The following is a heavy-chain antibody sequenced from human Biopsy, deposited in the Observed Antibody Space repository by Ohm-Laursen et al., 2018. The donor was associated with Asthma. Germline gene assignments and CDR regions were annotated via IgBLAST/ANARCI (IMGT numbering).Heavy chain of an antibody. Sequence: SLRLSCAAPGFTFSSYGMHWVRQAPGKGLEWVAVIWYDGSNKYYADSVKGRFTISRDNSKNTVYLQMNSLRAEDTAVYYCASYEVVTAILPMDVWGQGTTVIVS. CDR2: IWYDGSNK. V-gene: IGHV3-33*01. CDR1: GFTFSSYG. CDR3: ASYEVVTAILPMDV. D-gene: IGHD2-21*02. J-gene: IGHJ6*02.